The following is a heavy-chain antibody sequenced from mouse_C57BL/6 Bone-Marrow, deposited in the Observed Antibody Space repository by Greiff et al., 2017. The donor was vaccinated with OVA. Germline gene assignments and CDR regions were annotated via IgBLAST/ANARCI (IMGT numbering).Heavy chain of an antibody. CDR3: ARSRGYGNYLDY. CDR1: GYAFSSSW. J-gene: IGHJ2*01. Sequence: QVQLQQSGPELVKPGASVKISCKASGYAFSSSWMNWVKQRPGKGLEWIGRIYPGDGDTNYNGKFKGKATLTADKSSSTAYMQLSSLTSEDSAVYFCARSRGYGNYLDYWGQGTTLTVSS. CDR2: IYPGDGDT. D-gene: IGHD2-1*01. V-gene: IGHV1-82*01.